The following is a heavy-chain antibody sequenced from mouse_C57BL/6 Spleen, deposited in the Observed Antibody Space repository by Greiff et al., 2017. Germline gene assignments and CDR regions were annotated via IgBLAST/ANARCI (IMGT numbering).Heavy chain of an antibody. CDR3: AKADYYGTSYPWYCEG. Sequence: QVQLQQSGAELARPGASVKLSCKASGYTFTSYGISWVKQRTGQGLEWIGEIYPRSGYTNYNEKFKGKATLTVDKSSSTAYMELRSLTSEDSAVYVCAKADYYGTSYPWYCEGWGTGTTVTVAS. V-gene: IGHV1-81*01. CDR2: IYPRSGYT. J-gene: IGHJ1*03. CDR1: GYTFTSYG. D-gene: IGHD1-1*01.